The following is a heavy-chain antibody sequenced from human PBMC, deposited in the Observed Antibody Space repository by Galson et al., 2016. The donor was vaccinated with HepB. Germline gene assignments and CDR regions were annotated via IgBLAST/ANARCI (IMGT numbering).Heavy chain of an antibody. CDR3: TRDGRITGDGDDFDY. Sequence: SVKVSCKASGYTFTSYTINRVRQAPGQGLEWMGWIYTNTGKPTYAQDFRGRFVFSLDTSVTTAYLQISSLKAEDTAIYYCTRDGRITGDGDDFDYWGQGTLVTVSS. J-gene: IGHJ4*02. V-gene: IGHV7-4-1*01. CDR2: IYTNTGKP. CDR1: GYTFTSYT. D-gene: IGHD5-24*01.